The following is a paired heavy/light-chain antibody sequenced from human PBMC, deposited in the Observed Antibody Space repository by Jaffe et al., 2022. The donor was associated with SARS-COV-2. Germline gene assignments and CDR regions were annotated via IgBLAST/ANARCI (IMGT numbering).Light chain of an antibody. CDR1: SSNIGSNY. J-gene: IGLJ2*01. V-gene: IGLV1-47*01. Sequence: QSVLTQPPSASGTPGQRVTISCSGSSSNIGSNYVYWYQQLPGTAPKLLIYRNNQRPSGVPDRFSGSKSGTSASLAISGLRSEDEADYYCAAWDDSLSGSYVVFGGGTKLTVL. CDR3: AAWDDSLSGSYVV. CDR2: RNN.
Heavy chain of an antibody. D-gene: IGHD3-22*01. CDR2: ISWDGGST. V-gene: IGHV3-43*01. CDR3: AKADITYYYDSSGPDFAPPPGLIDY. CDR1: GFTFDDYT. J-gene: IGHJ4*02. Sequence: EVQLVESGGVVVQPGGSLRLSCAASGFTFDDYTMHWVRQAPGKGLEWVSLISWDGGSTYYADSVKGRFTISRDNSKNSLYLQMNSLRTEDTALYYCAKADITYYYDSSGPDFAPPPGLIDYWGQGTLVTVSS.